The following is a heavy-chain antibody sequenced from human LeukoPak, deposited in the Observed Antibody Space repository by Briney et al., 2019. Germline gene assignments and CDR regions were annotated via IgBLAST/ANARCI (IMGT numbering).Heavy chain of an antibody. CDR2: ISSSGSSV. CDR3: ARERYSRSSHDALDL. J-gene: IGHJ3*01. D-gene: IGHD6-6*01. Sequence: GGSLRLSCAASEFTFSSHFMNWVRQAPGKGLEWVSSISSSGSSVLYADSLKGRFTISRDNARNSLYLQMNSLRPEDTAVYYCARERYSRSSHDALDLWGQGTMVTVSS. CDR1: EFTFSSHF. V-gene: IGHV3-21*01.